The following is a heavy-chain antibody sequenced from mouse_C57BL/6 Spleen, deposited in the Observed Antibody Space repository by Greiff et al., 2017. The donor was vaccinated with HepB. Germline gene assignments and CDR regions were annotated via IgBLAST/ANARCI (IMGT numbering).Heavy chain of an antibody. CDR3: TTSWERAY. D-gene: IGHD4-1*01. V-gene: IGHV14-4*01. CDR1: GFSIKDDY. Sequence: EVQLQQSGAELVRPGASVKLSCTASGFSIKDDYMHWVKQRPEQGLEWIGWIDPDNGDTEYASKFQGKATITADTSSNTAYLQLSSLTSEDTAVYYCTTSWERAYWGQGTLVTVSA. J-gene: IGHJ3*01. CDR2: IDPDNGDT.